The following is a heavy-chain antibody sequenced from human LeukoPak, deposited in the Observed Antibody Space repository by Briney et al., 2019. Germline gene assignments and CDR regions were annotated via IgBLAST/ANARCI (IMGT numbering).Heavy chain of an antibody. J-gene: IGHJ4*02. CDR2: IYNSGST. CDR3: ARRGYFDY. V-gene: IGHV4-4*08. D-gene: IGHD3-10*01. CDR1: GGSISGYY. Sequence: SETLSLTCTVSGGSISGYYWSWIRQPPGKGLEWIGYIYNSGSTNYNPSLKSQVTISLDTSKNQFSLNLSSVTAADTAVYYCARRGYFDYWGQGTLVTVSS.